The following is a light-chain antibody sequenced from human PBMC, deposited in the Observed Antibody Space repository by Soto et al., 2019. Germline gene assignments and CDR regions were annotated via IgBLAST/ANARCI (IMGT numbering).Light chain of an antibody. CDR3: QQYNSSSKT. V-gene: IGKV1-5*01. CDR1: QSISYW. CDR2: AAS. Sequence: IQMTQSPSTLSASVGYRVTITCRASQSISYWFEWYQQKXGNAPKLLMYAASSLESGVPSRFRGSGSGTEFTLTISSLQPDDSESYYCQQYNSSSKTFGQGTKVDIK. J-gene: IGKJ1*01.